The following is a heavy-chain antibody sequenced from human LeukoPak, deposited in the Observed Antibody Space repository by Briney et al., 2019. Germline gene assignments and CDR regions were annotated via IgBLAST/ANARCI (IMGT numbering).Heavy chain of an antibody. V-gene: IGHV4-34*01. D-gene: IGHD3-16*02. CDR3: ARHSTPDYVWGSYRLHYSFAFDI. CDR1: GGSSSGYY. CDR2: INHFGST. J-gene: IGHJ3*02. Sequence: PSETLSLTCAVYGGSSSGYYWSWIRQPPGKRLEWIGEINHFGSTNYNPSLKSRVTISVDTSKNQFSLKLTSVTAADTAVYYCARHSTPDYVWGSYRLHYSFAFDIWGQGTMVTVSS.